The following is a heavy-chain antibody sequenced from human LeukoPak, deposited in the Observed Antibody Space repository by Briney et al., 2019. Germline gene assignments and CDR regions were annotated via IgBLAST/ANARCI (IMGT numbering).Heavy chain of an antibody. J-gene: IGHJ4*02. CDR2: IYSSGST. V-gene: IGHV4-39*01. Sequence: SETLSLTCTVSGGSISSASYYWGWIRQPPGKGLEWIGSIYSSGSTYYNPSLKSRVTISVDTSKNQFSLKLSSVTAADTAVYYCARAQRYYDSGRYYFCPPFFDYWGQGTLVTVSS. D-gene: IGHD3-22*01. CDR1: GGSISSASYY. CDR3: ARAQRYYDSGRYYFCPPFFDY.